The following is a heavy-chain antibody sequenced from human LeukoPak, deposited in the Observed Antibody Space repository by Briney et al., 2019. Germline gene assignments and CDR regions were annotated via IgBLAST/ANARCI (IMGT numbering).Heavy chain of an antibody. J-gene: IGHJ5*02. CDR2: ISGDGTAR. Sequence: GGSLRLSCAASGFTSSSYWMHWVRQVPGKGLVWVSRISGDGTARNYADSVKGRFTISRDGAKNTVDLQMNSLRGEDTAVYYCVRGRGSYGWFDPWGQGTLVTVSS. CDR1: GFTSSSYW. CDR3: VRGRGSYGWFDP. V-gene: IGHV3-74*01. D-gene: IGHD3-10*01.